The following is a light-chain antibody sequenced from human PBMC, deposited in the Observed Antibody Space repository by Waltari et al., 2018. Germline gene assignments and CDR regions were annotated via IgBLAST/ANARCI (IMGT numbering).Light chain of an antibody. Sequence: QSALPQPASVSGSPGQSITISCTGTSSDVGGYNSVTWYQHHPGKAPKLMIYEVSNRPSGVSNRFSGSKSGNTASLTISGLQAEDEADYYCSSYTSSSTPYVFGTGTKVTVL. V-gene: IGLV2-14*01. CDR1: SSDVGGYNS. J-gene: IGLJ1*01. CDR3: SSYTSSSTPYV. CDR2: EVS.